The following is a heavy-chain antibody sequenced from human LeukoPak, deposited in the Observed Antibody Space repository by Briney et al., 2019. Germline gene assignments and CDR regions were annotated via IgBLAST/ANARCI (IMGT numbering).Heavy chain of an antibody. CDR3: ARGGGDDFWSGYYRDYFDY. J-gene: IGHJ4*02. Sequence: GGSLRLSCAASGFTFSNYAMSWVRQAPGKGLEWVSAISGSGGSPYYADSVKGRFTISRDNSKNTLYLQMSSLRAEDTAVYYCARGGGDDFWSGYYRDYFDYWGQGTQVTVSS. V-gene: IGHV3-23*01. CDR1: GFTFSNYA. CDR2: ISGSGGSP. D-gene: IGHD3-3*01.